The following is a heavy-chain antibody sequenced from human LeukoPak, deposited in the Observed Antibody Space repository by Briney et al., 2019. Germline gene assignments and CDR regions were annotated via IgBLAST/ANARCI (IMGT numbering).Heavy chain of an antibody. CDR2: ISSSSSYI. Sequence: GGSLRLSCAASGFTFSSYSMNWVRQAPGKGLEWVSSISSSSSYIYYADSVKGRFTISRDNAKNSLYLQMNSLRAEDTAVYYCARDPSRRIAAAGPLNYGMDVWGQGTTVTVSS. CDR1: GFTFSSYS. CDR3: ARDPSRRIAAAGPLNYGMDV. V-gene: IGHV3-21*01. J-gene: IGHJ6*02. D-gene: IGHD6-13*01.